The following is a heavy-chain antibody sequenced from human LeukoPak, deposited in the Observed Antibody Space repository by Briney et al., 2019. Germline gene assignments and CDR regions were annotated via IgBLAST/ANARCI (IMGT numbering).Heavy chain of an antibody. CDR2: IAPYNDNA. CDR3: TRDPRHKYGNFDN. CDR1: GYNFATYG. J-gene: IGHJ4*02. Sequence: GASVKVSCKASGYNFATYGISWVRQAPGQGLEWMGWIAPYNDNANSARKFQGRLSMTADTSTSTASMELRSLRSDDTAVYYCTRDPRHKYGNFDNWGQGTLVTVSS. D-gene: IGHD2/OR15-2a*01. V-gene: IGHV1-18*01.